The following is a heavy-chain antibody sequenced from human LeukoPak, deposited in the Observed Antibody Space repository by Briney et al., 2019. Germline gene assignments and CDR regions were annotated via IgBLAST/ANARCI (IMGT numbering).Heavy chain of an antibody. D-gene: IGHD6-13*01. CDR2: TSSSSDYI. V-gene: IGHV3-21*01. J-gene: IGHJ4*02. Sequence: PGGSLRLSCAASTFTFSSDSMNWVRQAPGEGLEWVSSTSSSSDYIYYADSVKGRFTISRDNAKNSLYLQMNSLRVEDSAVYYCARDSGSSWREGLNYWGQGTLVTVSS. CDR3: ARDSGSSWREGLNY. CDR1: TFTFSSDS.